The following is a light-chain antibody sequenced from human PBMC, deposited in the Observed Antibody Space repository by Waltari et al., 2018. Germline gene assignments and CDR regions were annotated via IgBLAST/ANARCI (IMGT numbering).Light chain of an antibody. V-gene: IGLV2-14*03. CDR3: SSYTTSTTLL. J-gene: IGLJ2*01. Sequence: QSALTQPASVSGSPGQSITISCSGTSSDIGVYNYASWYQQHPGKAPKLIIYDVTLRPSGVSTRFSGSKSGSTAFLTISVLQAEDEADYYCSSYTTSTTLLFGGGTRLTVL. CDR2: DVT. CDR1: SSDIGVYNY.